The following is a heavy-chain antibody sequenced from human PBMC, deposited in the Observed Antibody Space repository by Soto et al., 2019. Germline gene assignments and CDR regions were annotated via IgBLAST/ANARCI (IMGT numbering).Heavy chain of an antibody. J-gene: IGHJ3*02. CDR2: ISSSSSYI. Sequence: LRLSCAASGFTFSSYSMNWVRQAPGKGLEWVSSISSSSSYIYYADSVKGRFTISRDNAKNSLYLQMNSLRAEDTAVYYCARDRQSIAVAEEETVAFDIWGQGTMVTVSS. CDR1: GFTFSSYS. V-gene: IGHV3-21*01. D-gene: IGHD6-19*01. CDR3: ARDRQSIAVAEEETVAFDI.